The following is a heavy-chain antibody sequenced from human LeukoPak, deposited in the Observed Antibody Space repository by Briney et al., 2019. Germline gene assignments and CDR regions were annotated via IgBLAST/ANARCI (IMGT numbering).Heavy chain of an antibody. D-gene: IGHD4-23*01. CDR3: AREDYGGNSDY. CDR1: GYTLTSYY. J-gene: IGHJ4*02. CDR2: INPSGGST. V-gene: IGHV1-46*01. Sequence: VASVKVSCKASGYTLTSYYMHWVRQAPGQGLEWMGIINPSGGSTSYAQKFQGRVTMTRDMSTSTVYMELSSLRSEDTAVYYCAREDYGGNSDYWGQGTLVTVSS.